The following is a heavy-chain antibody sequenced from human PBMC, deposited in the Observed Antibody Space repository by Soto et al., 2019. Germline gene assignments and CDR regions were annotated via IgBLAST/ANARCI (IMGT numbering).Heavy chain of an antibody. J-gene: IGHJ4*02. Sequence: PGGSLRLSCAASGFTFSSYWMIWVRQAPGKGLEWVANIKQDGSEKYYVDSVKGRFTISRDNAKNSLYLQMNSLRAEDTAVYYCARLHYDILTGPPEEYYFDYWGQGTLVTVSS. CDR2: IKQDGSEK. CDR3: ARLHYDILTGPPEEYYFDY. V-gene: IGHV3-7*05. CDR1: GFTFSSYW. D-gene: IGHD3-9*01.